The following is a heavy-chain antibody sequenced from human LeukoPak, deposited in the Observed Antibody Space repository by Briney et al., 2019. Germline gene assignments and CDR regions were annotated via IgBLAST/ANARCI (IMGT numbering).Heavy chain of an antibody. CDR1: GGSISSGDYY. CDR2: IYYSGST. Sequence: PSQTLSLTCTVSGGSISSGDYYWRWIRQPPGKGLEWIGYIYYSGSTYYNPSLKSRVTISVDTSKNQFSLKLSSVTAADTAVYYCASGEWELHPYYLDYWGQGTLVTVSS. D-gene: IGHD1-26*01. CDR3: ASGEWELHPYYLDY. V-gene: IGHV4-30-4*08. J-gene: IGHJ4*02.